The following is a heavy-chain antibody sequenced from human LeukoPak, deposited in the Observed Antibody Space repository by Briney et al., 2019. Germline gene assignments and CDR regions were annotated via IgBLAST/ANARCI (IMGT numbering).Heavy chain of an antibody. D-gene: IGHD4-23*01. CDR1: GDSVISTTYY. Sequence: SETLSLTCTVSGDSVISTTYYWGWIRQPPGKGLEWIGSIHYSGSTLHNPSLKSRVTLSVDTSKRQFSLKLSSVTAADTAVYFCARPYGGNPKFDLWGQGTLVTVSS. J-gene: IGHJ4*02. CDR2: IHYSGST. V-gene: IGHV4-39*01. CDR3: ARPYGGNPKFDL.